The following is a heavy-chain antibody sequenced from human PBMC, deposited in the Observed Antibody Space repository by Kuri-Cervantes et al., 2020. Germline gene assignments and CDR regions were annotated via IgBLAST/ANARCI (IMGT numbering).Heavy chain of an antibody. CDR1: GFTFSDHS. J-gene: IGHJ2*01. CDR3: TKALGWYFDL. CDR2: ISSSSSHI. Sequence: GESLKISCGASGFTFSDHSMNWVRQAPGKGLEWVAAISSSSSHIYYGDSVKGRFTISRDNAKNSLFLQMNSLRAEDTAVYYCTKALGWYFDLWGRGTVVTGAS. V-gene: IGHV3-21*01.